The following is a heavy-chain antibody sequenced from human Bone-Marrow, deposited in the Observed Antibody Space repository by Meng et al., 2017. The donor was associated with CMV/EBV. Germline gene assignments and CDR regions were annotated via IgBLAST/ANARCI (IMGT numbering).Heavy chain of an antibody. CDR2: ISAYNGNT. D-gene: IGHD2-2*01. CDR1: GYTFTGYG. Sequence: VPWVAVGAEVKKPGASVKVSCKASGYTFTGYGISWVRQAPGQGLEWMGWISAYNGNTNYAQKLQGRVTMTTDTSTSTAYMELRSLRSDDTAVYYCARAAPLIVVVPAAGWFDPWGQGTLVTVSS. V-gene: IGHV1-18*01. J-gene: IGHJ5*02. CDR3: ARAAPLIVVVPAAGWFDP.